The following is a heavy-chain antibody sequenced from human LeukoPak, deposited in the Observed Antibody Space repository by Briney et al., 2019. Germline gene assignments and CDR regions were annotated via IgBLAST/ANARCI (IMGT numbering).Heavy chain of an antibody. V-gene: IGHV3-21*01. Sequence: GGSLRLSCAASGFTFSSYSMTWVRQAPGKGLEWVSSISSSSSYIYYADSVKGRFTISRDNAKNSLYLQMNSLRAEDTAVYYCARDSSLWFGELLFDYWGQGTLVTVSS. J-gene: IGHJ4*02. CDR1: GFTFSSYS. CDR2: ISSSSSYI. CDR3: ARDSSLWFGELLFDY. D-gene: IGHD3-10*01.